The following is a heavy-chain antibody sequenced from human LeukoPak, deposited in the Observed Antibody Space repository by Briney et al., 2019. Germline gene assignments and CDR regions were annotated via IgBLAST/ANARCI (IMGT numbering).Heavy chain of an antibody. CDR2: ISSGDRT. Sequence: AAGSLRLSCAASGFTFSSYAMNWVRQAPGKGLEWVAGISSGDRTFHAESVKGRFTISRDKSKDTLYLQMNSLRAEDTAVYYCAKDATASPYFHWFDNWGQGTQVIVSS. J-gene: IGHJ4*02. CDR1: GFTFSSYA. V-gene: IGHV3-23*01. CDR3: AKDATASPYFHWFDN. D-gene: IGHD3-9*01.